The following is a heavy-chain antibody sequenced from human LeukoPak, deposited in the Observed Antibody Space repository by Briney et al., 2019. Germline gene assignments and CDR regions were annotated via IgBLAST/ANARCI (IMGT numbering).Heavy chain of an antibody. CDR2: IYTGGST. Sequence: GGSLRLSCAASGFTVSSNYMSWVRQAPGKGLEWVSVIYTGGSTYYADSVKGRFTISRDNSKNTLYLQMNSLRAEDTAVYYCAKITIFGVVSSPFDYWGQGTLVTVSS. CDR3: AKITIFGVVSSPFDY. V-gene: IGHV3-53*05. J-gene: IGHJ4*02. CDR1: GFTVSSNY. D-gene: IGHD3-3*01.